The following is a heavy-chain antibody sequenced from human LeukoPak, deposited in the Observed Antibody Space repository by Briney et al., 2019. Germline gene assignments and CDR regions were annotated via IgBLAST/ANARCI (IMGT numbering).Heavy chain of an antibody. J-gene: IGHJ4*02. CDR2: IYWDDDK. V-gene: IGHV2-5*02. CDR1: GFSLSTTGVG. D-gene: IGHD6-19*01. Sequence: SGPTLVKLTQTLTLTCTFSGFSLSTTGVGVGWIRQPPGKALEWLALIYWDDDKRYSPSLKRRLTITKDTSKNQVLLTMTNMDPVDTATYYCAHRRVDSSGRSRVYYFDYWGQGTLVTVSS. CDR3: AHRRVDSSGRSRVYYFDY.